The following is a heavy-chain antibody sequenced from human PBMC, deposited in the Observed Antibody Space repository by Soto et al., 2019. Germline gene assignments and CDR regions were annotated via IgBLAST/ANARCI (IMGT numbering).Heavy chain of an antibody. CDR3: ARDREQWLVYYYYGMDV. CDR2: IWYDGSNK. CDR1: GFTFSSYG. D-gene: IGHD6-19*01. J-gene: IGHJ6*02. Sequence: GGSLRLSCAASGFTFSSYGMHWVRQAPGKGLEWVAVIWYDGSNKYYADSVKGRFTISRDNSKNTLYLQMNSLRAEDTAVYYCARDREQWLVYYYYGMDVWGQGTTVTVSS. V-gene: IGHV3-33*01.